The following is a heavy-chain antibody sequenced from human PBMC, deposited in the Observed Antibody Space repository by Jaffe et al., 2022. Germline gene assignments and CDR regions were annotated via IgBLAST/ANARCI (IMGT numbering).Heavy chain of an antibody. CDR3: ARHVFVAAHYYYYMDV. D-gene: IGHD6-19*01. Sequence: QLQLQESGPGLVKPSETLSLTCTVSGGSISSSSYYWGWIRQPPGKGLEWIGSIYYSGSTYYNPSLKSRVTISVDTSKNQFSLKLSSVTAADTAVYYCARHVFVAAHYYYYMDVWGKGTTVTVSS. CDR1: GGSISSSSYY. J-gene: IGHJ6*03. CDR2: IYYSGST. V-gene: IGHV4-39*01.